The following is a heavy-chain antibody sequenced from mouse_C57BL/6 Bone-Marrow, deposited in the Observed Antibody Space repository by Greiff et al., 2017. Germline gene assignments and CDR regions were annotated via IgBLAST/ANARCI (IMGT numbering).Heavy chain of an antibody. CDR2: ISSGGDYT. D-gene: IGHD1-1*02. Sequence: EVHLVESGEGLVKPGGSLKLSCAASGFTFSSYSMSWVRQTPEKRLEWVAYISSGGDYTYYADTVKGRFTISRDNARNTLYLQMSSLKSEDTAMYYCTREGGSYAMDYWGQGTSVTVSS. J-gene: IGHJ4*01. CDR3: TREGGSYAMDY. V-gene: IGHV5-9-1*02. CDR1: GFTFSSYS.